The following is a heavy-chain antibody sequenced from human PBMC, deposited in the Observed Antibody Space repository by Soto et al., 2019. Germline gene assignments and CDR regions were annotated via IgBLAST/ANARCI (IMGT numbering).Heavy chain of an antibody. J-gene: IGHJ4*02. V-gene: IGHV3-23*01. D-gene: IGHD4-4*01. CDR3: AKMSTEIDHYDY. CDR1: GFTFSGYA. Sequence: GGSLRLSCAASGFTFSGYAMSWVRQAPGKGLEWVSAISGSGGSTYYADSVKGRFTISRDNSKNTLYXKMNSLRAEDTAVYYCAKMSTEIDHYDYWGQGTLVTVSS. CDR2: ISGSGGST.